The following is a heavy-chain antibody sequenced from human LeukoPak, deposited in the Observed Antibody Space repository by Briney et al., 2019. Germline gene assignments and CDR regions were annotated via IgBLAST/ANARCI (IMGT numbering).Heavy chain of an antibody. CDR1: GGSFSGYS. D-gene: IGHD5-12*01. CDR3: ARHAENGYDRFDH. Sequence: NPSESLSLTCAVYGGSFSGYSWNWIRQPPVKGLEWIGEINHSGGTNYNPSLKSRVTMSGDTSKNQFSLKLNSVTAADTAVYYCARHAENGYDRFDHWGQGTLVTVSS. CDR2: INHSGGT. J-gene: IGHJ4*02. V-gene: IGHV4-34*01.